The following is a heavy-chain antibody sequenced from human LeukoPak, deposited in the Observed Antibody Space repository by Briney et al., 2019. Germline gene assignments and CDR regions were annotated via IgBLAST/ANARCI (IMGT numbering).Heavy chain of an antibody. D-gene: IGHD2-2*02. CDR2: IYTSGST. CDR3: ARGGVDCSSTSCYIWFDP. CDR1: GGSISSGSYY. Sequence: PSQTLSLTCTVSGGSISSGSYYWSWIRQPAGKGLEWIGRIYTSGSTNYNPSLKSRVTMSVDTSKNQFSLKLSSVTAADTAVYYCARGGVDCSSTSCYIWFDPWGQGTLVTVSS. J-gene: IGHJ5*02. V-gene: IGHV4-61*02.